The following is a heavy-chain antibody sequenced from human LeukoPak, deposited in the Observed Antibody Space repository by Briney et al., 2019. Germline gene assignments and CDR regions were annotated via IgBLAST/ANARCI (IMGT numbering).Heavy chain of an antibody. Sequence: SETLSLTXTVSGDSISSGSYYWSWIRQPAGKGLEWIGRIYGTGSTNYNPSLRGRVTISVDTSKNQFSLKLSSVTAADTAVYYCAREGCSSTNCYPPFDSWGQGTLVTVSS. V-gene: IGHV4-61*02. CDR3: AREGCSSTNCYPPFDS. CDR1: GDSISSGSYY. J-gene: IGHJ4*02. D-gene: IGHD2-2*01. CDR2: IYGTGST.